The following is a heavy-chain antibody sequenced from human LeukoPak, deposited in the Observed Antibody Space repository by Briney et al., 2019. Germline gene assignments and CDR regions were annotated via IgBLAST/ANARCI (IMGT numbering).Heavy chain of an antibody. CDR3: ARDVFVKDLVGYRTNGLCYTGGFDY. J-gene: IGHJ4*02. D-gene: IGHD2-8*01. CDR2: INPSGGST. Sequence: ASVKVSCKASGYSFTSNYMHWVRQAPGQGLEWMGIINPSGGSTRYAQKFQGRVTMTRDMSTSTVYMELSSLRSEDTAVYYCARDVFVKDLVGYRTNGLCYTGGFDYWGQGTLVTVSS. CDR1: GYSFTSNY. V-gene: IGHV1-46*01.